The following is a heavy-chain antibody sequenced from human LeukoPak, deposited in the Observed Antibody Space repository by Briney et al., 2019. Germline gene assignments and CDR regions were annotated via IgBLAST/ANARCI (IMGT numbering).Heavy chain of an antibody. CDR1: GFTVSNVW. CDR3: ARDSGRFDVFDI. CDR2: IYSDGRT. V-gene: IGHV3-53*01. D-gene: IGHD3-10*01. Sequence: PGGSLRLSCAASGFTVSNVWMSWVRQAPGKGLEWVSVIYSDGRTYYADSVKGRFTISRDNSKNTLYLQMNSLRAEDTAVYYCARDSGRFDVFDIWGQGTMVTVSS. J-gene: IGHJ3*02.